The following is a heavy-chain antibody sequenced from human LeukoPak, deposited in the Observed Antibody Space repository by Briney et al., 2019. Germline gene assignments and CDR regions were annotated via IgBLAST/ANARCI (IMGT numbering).Heavy chain of an antibody. Sequence: SQTLSLTCTVSGGSISSGDYYWSWLRQPPGKGLEWIGYIYYSGSTYYNPSLKSRVTISVDTSKNQFSLKLSSVTAADTAVYYCAGGGLYSSSWLNWFDPWGQGTLVTVSS. J-gene: IGHJ5*02. CDR2: IYYSGST. D-gene: IGHD6-13*01. CDR3: AGGGLYSSSWLNWFDP. V-gene: IGHV4-30-4*01. CDR1: GGSISSGDYY.